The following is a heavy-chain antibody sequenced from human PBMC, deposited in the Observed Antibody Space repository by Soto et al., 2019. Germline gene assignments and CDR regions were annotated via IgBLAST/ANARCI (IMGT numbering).Heavy chain of an antibody. V-gene: IGHV4-4*07. D-gene: IGHD3-10*01. Sequence: PSETLSLTCNVSGGSINSYWWSWIRQPAGKGLEWIGRVYSSGTTDYNPSLNSRVTMSIETSKNQFSLKLSSVTAADTAVYYCARDIGSYAYGEGYWGQGIHVTVSS. J-gene: IGHJ4*02. CDR2: VYSSGTT. CDR3: ARDIGSYAYGEGY. CDR1: GGSINSYW.